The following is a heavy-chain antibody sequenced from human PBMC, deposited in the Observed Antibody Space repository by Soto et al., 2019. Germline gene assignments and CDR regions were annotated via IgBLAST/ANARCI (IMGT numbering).Heavy chain of an antibody. V-gene: IGHV4-31*03. J-gene: IGHJ6*02. CDR3: AREVVVAATRWRGMDV. D-gene: IGHD2-15*01. CDR2: IYYSGST. Sequence: SETLSLTCTVSGGSISSGGYYWSWIRQHPGKGLEWIGYIYYSGSTYYNPSLKSRVTISVDTSKNQFSLKLSSVTAADTAVYYCAREVVVAATRWRGMDVWGQGTTVTVSS. CDR1: GGSISSGGYY.